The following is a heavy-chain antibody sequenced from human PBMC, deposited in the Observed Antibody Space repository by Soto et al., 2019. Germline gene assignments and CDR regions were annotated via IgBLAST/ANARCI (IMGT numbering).Heavy chain of an antibody. Sequence: GGSLRLSCAASGFTFSSYWMSWVRQAPGKGLEWAANIKQDVGEKYYVDSVKGRFTISRDNAKNSLYLQMNSLRGDDTAVYYCVRDYRVSYGYRHFDYWGQGTLVTVPQ. V-gene: IGHV3-7*03. CDR1: GFTFSSYW. D-gene: IGHD5-18*01. J-gene: IGHJ4*02. CDR3: VRDYRVSYGYRHFDY. CDR2: IKQDVGEK.